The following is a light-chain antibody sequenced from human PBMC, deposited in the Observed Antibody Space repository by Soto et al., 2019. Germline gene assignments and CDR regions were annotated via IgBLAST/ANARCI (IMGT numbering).Light chain of an antibody. J-gene: IGLJ2*01. CDR1: TSNLGGNT. CDR2: TNN. V-gene: IGLV1-44*01. Sequence: QAVVTQPPSVSGTPGHKVSISCSGSTSNLGGNTVNWYQQLPGTAPKLLIYTNNQRPSGVPDRFSGSKSGTSASLAISGLWSEDEADFYCAAWDDSLNAVVFGGGTKLTVL. CDR3: AAWDDSLNAVV.